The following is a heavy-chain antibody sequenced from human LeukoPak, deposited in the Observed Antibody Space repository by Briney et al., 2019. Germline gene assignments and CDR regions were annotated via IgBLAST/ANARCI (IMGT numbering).Heavy chain of an antibody. V-gene: IGHV3-21*01. Sequence: PGGSLRLSCSASGCTFSRYSMNWVRQAPGKWLEWVSSMSVYSGLIYHADSVKRRFTVSRDNANNSLYLQMNSLRAEDTAVYYCAREFGYSTSGAGYWGQGTLVTVSS. D-gene: IGHD6-6*01. CDR1: GCTFSRYS. CDR3: AREFGYSTSGAGY. CDR2: MSVYSGLI. J-gene: IGHJ4*02.